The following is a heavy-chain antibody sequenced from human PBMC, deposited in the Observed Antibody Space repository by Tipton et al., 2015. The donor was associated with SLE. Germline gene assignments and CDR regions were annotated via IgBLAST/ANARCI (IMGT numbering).Heavy chain of an antibody. V-gene: IGHV4-59*13. CDR3: AGEGSSSRLDP. CDR2: ANRNEGT. Sequence: TLSLTCTVSGASTNTKYWTWIRQSPGKGLEWIGYANRNEGTKIKSSLERRVTISLDTSRSQFSLRLSSVTAADTAVYYCAGEGSSSRLDPWGQGTLVTVSS. D-gene: IGHD6-6*01. J-gene: IGHJ5*02. CDR1: GASTNTKY.